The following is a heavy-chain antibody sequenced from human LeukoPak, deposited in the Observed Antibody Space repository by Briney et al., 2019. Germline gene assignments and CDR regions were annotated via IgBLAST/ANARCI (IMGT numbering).Heavy chain of an antibody. V-gene: IGHV4-38-2*02. J-gene: IGHJ4*02. CDR1: GYSISSGYY. Sequence: SETLSLTCTVSGYSISSGYYWGWIRQPPGKGLEWIGSIYYSGSTYYNPSLKSRVTISVGTSKNQFSLKLSSVTAADTAVYYCARDLSGSYYNFDYWGQGTLVTVSS. CDR2: IYYSGST. CDR3: ARDLSGSYYNFDY. D-gene: IGHD3-10*01.